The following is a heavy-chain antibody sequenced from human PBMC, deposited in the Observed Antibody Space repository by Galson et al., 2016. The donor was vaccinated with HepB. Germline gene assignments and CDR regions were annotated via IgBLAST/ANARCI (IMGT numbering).Heavy chain of an antibody. Sequence: SLRLSCAASGFTFDDSAMHWVRQTPGKGLEWVSGIYYNSDRMGYADSVRGRFTISRDNARNSLYLQMNSLEPEDSALYYCVRDMAPGGAGVWGQGTTVTVSS. V-gene: IGHV3-9*01. J-gene: IGHJ6*02. D-gene: IGHD3-16*01. CDR3: VRDMAPGGAGV. CDR1: GFTFDDSA. CDR2: IYYNSDRM.